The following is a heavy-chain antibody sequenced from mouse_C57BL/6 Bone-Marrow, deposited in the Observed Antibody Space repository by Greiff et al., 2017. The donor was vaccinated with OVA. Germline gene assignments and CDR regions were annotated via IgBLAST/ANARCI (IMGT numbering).Heavy chain of an antibody. CDR2: IYPGSGNT. CDR1: GYTFTDYY. D-gene: IGHD3-3*01. CDR3: ARWGDLDAMDY. Sequence: VKLQESGAELVRPGASVKLSCKASGYTFTDYYINWVKQRPGQGLEWIARIYPGSGNTYYNEKFKGKATLTAEKSSSTAYMQLSSLTSEDSAVYFCARWGDLDAMDYWGQGTSVTVSS. J-gene: IGHJ4*01. V-gene: IGHV1-76*01.